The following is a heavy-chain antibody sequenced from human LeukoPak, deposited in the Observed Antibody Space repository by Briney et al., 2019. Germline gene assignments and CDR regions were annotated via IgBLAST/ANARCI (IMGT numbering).Heavy chain of an antibody. CDR2: ISPASSTI. CDR1: GFTFSDYS. V-gene: IGHV3-48*01. D-gene: IGHD3-16*01. CDR3: AKEPGEGGSAFDY. J-gene: IGHJ4*02. Sequence: GGSLRLSCAASGFTFSDYSMNWVRQAPGSGLEWVAYISPASSTIKYADSVQGRFTISRDNSKKTVYLQMSSLTIEDTAVYYCAKEPGEGGSAFDYWGQGTLVTVYS.